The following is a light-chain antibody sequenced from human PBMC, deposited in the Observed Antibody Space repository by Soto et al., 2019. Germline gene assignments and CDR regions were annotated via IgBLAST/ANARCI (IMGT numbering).Light chain of an antibody. CDR2: DAS. V-gene: IGKV3-15*01. CDR1: QRISRN. J-gene: IGKJ1*01. Sequence: EIVMTQSPATLSVSPGESATLSCRASQRISRNLAWYQQKPGQAPRLLIYDASTRATAIPARFSGSGSATELTLTSSSLQSEDSAVYACQQYKNWPPWTFGQRTKVEIK. CDR3: QQYKNWPPWT.